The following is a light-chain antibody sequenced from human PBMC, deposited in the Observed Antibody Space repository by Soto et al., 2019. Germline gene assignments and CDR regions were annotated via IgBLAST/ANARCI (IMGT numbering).Light chain of an antibody. CDR1: SSDVGGYKY. Sequence: SALTQPPSASGSPGQSVTISCTGTSSDVGGYKYVSWYQQHPGKAPKLIIYEVTKRPSGVPDRFSGSKSDNTASLTVSGLQAEDEADYYCSSYGGTNNFVVFGGGTQLTVL. V-gene: IGLV2-8*01. CDR2: EVT. CDR3: SSYGGTNNFVV. J-gene: IGLJ2*01.